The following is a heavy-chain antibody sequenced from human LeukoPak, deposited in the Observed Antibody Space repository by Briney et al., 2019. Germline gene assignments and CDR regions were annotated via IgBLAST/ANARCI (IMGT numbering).Heavy chain of an antibody. D-gene: IGHD3-10*01. J-gene: IGHJ5*02. V-gene: IGHV1-18*01. CDR1: GYTFTSYG. Sequence: ASVKVSCKASGYTFTSYGISWVRQAPGQGLEWMGWISAYNGNTNYAQKLQGRVTMTTDTSTSTAYMELRSLRSDDTAVYYCATLSVNVLLWFGELKVSWFDPWGQGTLVTVSS. CDR3: ATLSVNVLLWFGELKVSWFDP. CDR2: ISAYNGNT.